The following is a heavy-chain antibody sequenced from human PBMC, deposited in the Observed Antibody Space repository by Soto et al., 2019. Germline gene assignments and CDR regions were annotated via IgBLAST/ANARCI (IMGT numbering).Heavy chain of an antibody. CDR3: EKGGGGGFNGGGCYSVFDY. CDR2: ITTSGGNT. D-gene: IGHD2-15*01. CDR1: GFTFSTYA. J-gene: IGHJ4*02. Sequence: EVQLLESGGGLVQPGGSLRLSCAASGFTFSTYAMRWVRQAPGEGLEWISVITTSGGNTYYADSVKGRFTISRDNSKNTRYLKINGRRAEDPAVYYWEKGGGGGFNGGGCYSVFDYGGRGPLVTFSS. V-gene: IGHV3-23*01.